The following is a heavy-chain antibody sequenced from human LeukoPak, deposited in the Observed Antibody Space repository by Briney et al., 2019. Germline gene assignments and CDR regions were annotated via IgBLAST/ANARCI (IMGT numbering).Heavy chain of an antibody. CDR1: GGSFSGYY. D-gene: IGHD6-19*01. CDR3: ARHRSGYSSGWYTGLKGQYYGMDV. Sequence: SETLSLTCAVYGGSFSGYYWTWLRQSPGRGLEWIGEVHYSGSATYNPSLKSRVTISVDTSINQFSLKMNSVTAADTAVYYCARHRSGYSSGWYTGLKGQYYGMDVWGQGITVTVSS. V-gene: IGHV4-34*01. J-gene: IGHJ6*02. CDR2: VHYSGSA.